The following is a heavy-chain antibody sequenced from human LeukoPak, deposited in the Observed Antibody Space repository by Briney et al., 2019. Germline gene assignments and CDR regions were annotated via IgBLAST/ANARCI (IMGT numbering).Heavy chain of an antibody. D-gene: IGHD6-19*01. CDR2: ISSSSSYI. V-gene: IGHV3-21*01. CDR3: ARALYSSGWYGFDY. Sequence: GGSLRLSCAASGFTFSNAWLTWVRQIPGKGLEWVSSISSSSSYIYYADSVKGRFTISRDNAKNSLYLQMNSLRAEDTAVYYCARALYSSGWYGFDYWGQGTLVTVSS. CDR1: GFTFSNAW. J-gene: IGHJ4*02.